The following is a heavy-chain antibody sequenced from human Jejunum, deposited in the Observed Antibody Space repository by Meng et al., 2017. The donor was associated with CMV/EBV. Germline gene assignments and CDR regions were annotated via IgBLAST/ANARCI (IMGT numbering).Heavy chain of an antibody. J-gene: IGHJ5*02. CDR3: ARDAADSSSPAWFDP. CDR2: INTDGTTI. V-gene: IGHV3-74*01. CDR1: GVTFSSYW. D-gene: IGHD6-13*01. Sequence: SGVTFSSYWMHWVRQAPGKGLVWVSRINTDGTTISYADSVKGRFTVSRDNSKNTLYLQMNSLRAEDTAVYYCARDAADSSSPAWFDPWGQGTLVTVSS.